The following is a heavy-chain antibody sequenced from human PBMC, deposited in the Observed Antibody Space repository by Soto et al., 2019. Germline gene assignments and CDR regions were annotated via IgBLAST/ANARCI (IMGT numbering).Heavy chain of an antibody. CDR3: VKDLGEWGGSRSAFDC. V-gene: IGHV3-9*01. CDR1: GFMFDDYD. D-gene: IGHD2-15*01. Sequence: SLSLSCAASGFMFDDYDMYWVRQAPGKGLEWVSTISWDSAITAYGDSVKGRFTISRDNANNSLYLQMNSLRAEDTALYYCVKDLGEWGGSRSAFDCWGQGTRVTVSS. J-gene: IGHJ4*02. CDR2: ISWDSAIT.